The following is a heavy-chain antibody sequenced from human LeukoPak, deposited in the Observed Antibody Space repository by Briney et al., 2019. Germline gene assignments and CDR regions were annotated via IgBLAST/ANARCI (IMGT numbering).Heavy chain of an antibody. Sequence: RAGGSLRLSCAASGFTFSNAWMSWVRQAPGKGLEWVGRIKSKTDGGTTDYAAPVKGRFTISRDDSKNTLYLQMNSLKTEDTAVYYCTTYCSSTSCYTDYYYYMGVWGKGTTVTVSS. CDR1: GFTFSNAW. CDR3: TTYCSSTSCYTDYYYYMGV. V-gene: IGHV3-15*01. D-gene: IGHD2-2*02. CDR2: IKSKTDGGTT. J-gene: IGHJ6*03.